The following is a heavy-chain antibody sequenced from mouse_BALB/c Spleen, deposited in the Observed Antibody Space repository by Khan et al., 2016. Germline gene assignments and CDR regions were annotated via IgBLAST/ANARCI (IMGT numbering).Heavy chain of an antibody. CDR3: ARYDWYFDV. Sequence: EVQLQESGPGLVKPSQSLSLTCTVTGYSITSDYAWNWIRQFPGNKLEWMGYISYSGSTSYNSSLKSRISITRDTSKNQFFLQLNSVTTEDTATYVGARYDWYFDVWGAGTTVTVSS. CDR1: GYSITSDYA. J-gene: IGHJ1*01. V-gene: IGHV3-2*02. D-gene: IGHD2-14*01. CDR2: ISYSGST.